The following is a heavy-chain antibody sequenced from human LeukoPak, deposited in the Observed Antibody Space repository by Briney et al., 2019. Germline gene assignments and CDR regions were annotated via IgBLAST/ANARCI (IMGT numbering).Heavy chain of an antibody. CDR3: GRESSLSSGWPPYGMDV. CDR1: GFTFSSYS. D-gene: IGHD6-19*01. J-gene: IGHJ6*02. V-gene: IGHV3-48*04. Sequence: GGSLRLSFVVSGFTFSSYSMNWVRQAPGKGLEWVSYTRTSSSTIYYADSVRGRFIISRDNAKNSLYLQMNSLRAEDTAVYYCGRESSLSSGWPPYGMDVWGQGTTVTVSS. CDR2: TRTSSSTI.